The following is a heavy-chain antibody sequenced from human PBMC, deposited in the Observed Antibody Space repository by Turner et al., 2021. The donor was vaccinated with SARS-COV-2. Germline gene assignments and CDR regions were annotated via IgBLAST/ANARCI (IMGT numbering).Heavy chain of an antibody. CDR2: ILYDGSNK. V-gene: IGHV3-30*18. D-gene: IGHD3-10*01. CDR1: GFTFSSYA. CDR3: AKDGAPFLLYFGEPTFYFDY. J-gene: IGHJ4*02. Sequence: QVQLVEPGGGVVQPGRSLRLSCAASGFTFSSYAIHWVRQAPGKGLEWVAVILYDGSNKYYADSVKGRFTISRDNSKNTLYLQMNSLRAEDTAVYYCAKDGAPFLLYFGEPTFYFDYWGQGTLFTVSS.